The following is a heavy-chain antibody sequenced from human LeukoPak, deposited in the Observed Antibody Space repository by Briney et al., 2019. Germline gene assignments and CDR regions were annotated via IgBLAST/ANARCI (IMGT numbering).Heavy chain of an antibody. CDR3: ATEGGSGSYYGDDAFDM. D-gene: IGHD3-10*01. J-gene: IGHJ3*02. V-gene: IGHV3-15*01. CDR2: VKSKAVDGTT. CDR1: GFSFTNTW. Sequence: GGSLRLSCEASGFSFTNTWMSWVRQAPGKGLEWVGRVKSKAVDGTTDYAAPVQGRFTISRDDSKNTLSLQMNSLKTEDTAVYYCATEGGSGSYYGDDAFDMWGQGTMVTVSS.